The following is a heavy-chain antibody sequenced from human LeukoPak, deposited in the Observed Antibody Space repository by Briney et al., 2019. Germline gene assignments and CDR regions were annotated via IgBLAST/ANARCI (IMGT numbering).Heavy chain of an antibody. D-gene: IGHD3-22*01. CDR2: VSYDGKNK. J-gene: IGHJ4*02. Sequence: GGSLRLSCEASGFIFSHYGMHWVRQAPGKGLEWVAVVSYDGKNKYYADSVKGRFTISRDNSKNTLYLQMNSLRAEDTAVYYCAKDPYYYDSSGYPVFDYWGQGTLVTVSS. V-gene: IGHV3-30*18. CDR1: GFIFSHYG. CDR3: AKDPYYYDSSGYPVFDY.